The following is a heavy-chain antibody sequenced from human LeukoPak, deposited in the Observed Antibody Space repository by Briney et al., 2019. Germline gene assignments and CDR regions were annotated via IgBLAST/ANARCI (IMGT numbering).Heavy chain of an antibody. CDR3: ARRYCISTSCPIDY. D-gene: IGHD2-2*01. J-gene: IGHJ4*02. CDR1: GGSVTSDY. CDR2: MYYSGST. V-gene: IGHV4-59*08. Sequence: SETLSLTCTVSGGSVTSDYWSWIRQPPGKGLEWIGYMYYSGSTNYNPSLKSRVTISGDTSRNQFSLKLSSVTAADTAVYYCARRYCISTSCPIDYWGQGTLVTVSS.